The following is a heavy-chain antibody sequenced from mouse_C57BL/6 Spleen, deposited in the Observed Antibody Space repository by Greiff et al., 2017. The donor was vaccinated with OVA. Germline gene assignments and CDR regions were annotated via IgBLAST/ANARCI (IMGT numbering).Heavy chain of an antibody. V-gene: IGHV5-6*01. Sequence: EVQLVESGGDLVKPGGSLKLSCAASGFTFSSYGMSWVRQTPDKRLEWVATISSGGSYTYYPDSVKGRFTISRDNAKNTLYLQMSSLKSEDTAMYYCARQGITTVVALYYYAMDYWGQGTSVTVSS. CDR2: ISSGGSYT. J-gene: IGHJ4*01. CDR1: GFTFSSYG. D-gene: IGHD1-1*01. CDR3: ARQGITTVVALYYYAMDY.